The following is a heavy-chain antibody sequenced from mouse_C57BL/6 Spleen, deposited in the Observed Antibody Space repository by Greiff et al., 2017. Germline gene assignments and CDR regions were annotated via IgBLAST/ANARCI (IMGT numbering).Heavy chain of an antibody. CDR2: IFPGSGST. Sequence: VQLQQSGPELVKPGASVKISCKASGYTFTDYYIHWVKQRPGQGLEWIGWIFPGSGSTYYHEKFKGKATLTVDKSSSTAYLLLSRLTSEDSAVYLCASGTTVVGRDIDVWGTGTTVTVSS. CDR3: ASGTTVVGRDIDV. V-gene: IGHV1-75*01. D-gene: IGHD1-1*01. J-gene: IGHJ1*03. CDR1: GYTFTDYY.